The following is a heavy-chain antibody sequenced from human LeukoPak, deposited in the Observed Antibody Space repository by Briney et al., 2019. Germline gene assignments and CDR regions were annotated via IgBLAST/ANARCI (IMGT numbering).Heavy chain of an antibody. CDR3: ARALIGYYFDY. V-gene: IGHV3-21*06. J-gene: IGHJ4*02. CDR2: VSNSGDYI. Sequence: GGSLRLSCAASGFNFSSYAMSWVRQAPGKGLEWVSSVSNSGDYIHYADSVKGRFTISRDNSKNSLYLQMNSLRAEDTAVYYCARALIGYYFDYWGQGTLVTVSS. D-gene: IGHD2-8*01. CDR1: GFNFSSYA.